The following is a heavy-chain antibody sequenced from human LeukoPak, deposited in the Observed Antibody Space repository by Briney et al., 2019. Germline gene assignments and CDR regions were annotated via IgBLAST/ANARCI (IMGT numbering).Heavy chain of an antibody. J-gene: IGHJ5*02. CDR2: TYYRSTWYN. CDR3: ARRLAQYDCFDP. CDR1: GDSSSSNSVT. D-gene: IGHD3-9*01. V-gene: IGHV6-1*01. Sequence: SQTLSLTCAISGDSSSSNSVTWNWIRQSPSRGLEWLGRTYYRSTWYNDYAVSVRGRITVNPDTSKNQFSLHLNSVTPEDTAVYYCARRLAQYDCFDPWGQGILVTVSS.